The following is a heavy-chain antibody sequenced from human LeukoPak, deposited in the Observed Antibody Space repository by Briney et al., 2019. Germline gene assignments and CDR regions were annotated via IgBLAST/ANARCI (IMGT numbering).Heavy chain of an antibody. CDR1: GGSISSHY. CDR2: IYYSGST. V-gene: IGHV4-59*11. D-gene: IGHD3-3*01. CDR3: ARDLSNDFWSGYYDY. J-gene: IGHJ4*02. Sequence: SETLSLTCTVSGGSISSHYWSWIRQPPGKGLEWIGYIYYSGSTNYNPSLKSRVTISVDTSKNQFSLKLSSVTAADTAVYYCARDLSNDFWSGYYDYWGQGTLVTVSS.